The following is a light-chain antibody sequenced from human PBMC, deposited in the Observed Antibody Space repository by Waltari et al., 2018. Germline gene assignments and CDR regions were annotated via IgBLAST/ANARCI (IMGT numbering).Light chain of an antibody. J-gene: IGKJ4*01. CDR3: QQYDGIVVT. CDR1: QTVRSIS. CDR2: GTS. V-gene: IGKV3-20*01. Sequence: EIVLTQSPGTLSLSPGERATLSCRASQTVRSISFTWYQQKPGRAPRLLIDGTSNRAIGIPDRFSGSGSGTDFTLTISRLEPEDFAVYYCQQYDGIVVTFGGGTKVEI.